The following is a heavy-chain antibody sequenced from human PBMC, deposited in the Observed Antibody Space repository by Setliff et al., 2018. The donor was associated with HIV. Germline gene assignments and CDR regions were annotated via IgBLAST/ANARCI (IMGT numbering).Heavy chain of an antibody. CDR1: GYTLTTHA. V-gene: IGHV1-3*01. D-gene: IGHD2-2*02. J-gene: IGHJ5*02. Sequence: ASVKVSCKASGYTLTTHAMHWVRQAPGLSLEWMGWINAGNGNTKYSQKFQGRVTITRDTSARTAYMDLTSLRSEDTAVYYCARYTSKVDWFDPWGQGTLVTVS. CDR2: INAGNGNT. CDR3: ARYTSKVDWFDP.